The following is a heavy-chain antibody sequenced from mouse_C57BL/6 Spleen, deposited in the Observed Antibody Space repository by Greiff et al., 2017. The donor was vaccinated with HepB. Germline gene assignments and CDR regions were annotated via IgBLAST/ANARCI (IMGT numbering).Heavy chain of an antibody. J-gene: IGHJ3*01. Sequence: VQRVESGPGLVAPSQSLSITCTVSGFSLTSYGVDWVRQSPGKGLEWLGVIWGVGSTNYNSALKSRLSISKDNSKSQVFLKMNSLQTDDTAMYYCASRRVYGSSYGFAYWGQGTLVTVSA. CDR1: GFSLTSYG. D-gene: IGHD1-1*01. CDR2: IWGVGST. V-gene: IGHV2-6*01. CDR3: ASRRVYGSSYGFAY.